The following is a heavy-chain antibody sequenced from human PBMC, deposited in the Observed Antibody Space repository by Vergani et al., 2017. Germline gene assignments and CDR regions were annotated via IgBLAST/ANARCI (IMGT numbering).Heavy chain of an antibody. CDR2: VHYSGST. CDR3: TRQPQEGASGPPSVPT. CDR1: GGSISTPRFF. V-gene: IGHV4-39*01. D-gene: IGHD5-12*01. Sequence: QLQLQESGPGLVKPSETLSLTCTVSGGSISTPRFFWGWIRQPPGKGLEWIASVHYSGSTYYYPALKSRVTISVDTSKNDFSLKVTSVTAADTAVYYCTRQPQEGASGPPSVPTWGQGISVIVSS. J-gene: IGHJ4*02.